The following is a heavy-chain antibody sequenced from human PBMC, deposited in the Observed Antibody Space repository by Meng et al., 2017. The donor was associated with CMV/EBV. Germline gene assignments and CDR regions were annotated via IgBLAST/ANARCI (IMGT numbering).Heavy chain of an antibody. CDR2: ITQDGSEK. V-gene: IGHV3-7*01. Sequence: GESLKISCAASGFTFSSYWMSWVRPAPGKGLEWVANITQDGSEKYYVDSVKGRFTISRDNAKNSLYLQMNSLRAEDTAVYYCASITSGYCTNGVCVYWGQGTLVTVSS. J-gene: IGHJ4*02. CDR3: ASITSGYCTNGVCVY. D-gene: IGHD2-8*01. CDR1: GFTFSSYW.